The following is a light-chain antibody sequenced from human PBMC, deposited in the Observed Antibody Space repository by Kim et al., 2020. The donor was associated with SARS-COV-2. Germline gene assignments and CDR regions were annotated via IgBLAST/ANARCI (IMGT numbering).Light chain of an antibody. CDR2: YDS. V-gene: IGLV3-21*04. J-gene: IGLJ1*01. Sequence: VAPGKTARITCGGNNIGSKSVHWYQQKPGQAPVLVIYYDSDRPSGIPERFSGSNSGNTATLTISRVEAGDEADYYCQVWDSSSDVFGTGTKVTVL. CDR1: NIGSKS. CDR3: QVWDSSSDV.